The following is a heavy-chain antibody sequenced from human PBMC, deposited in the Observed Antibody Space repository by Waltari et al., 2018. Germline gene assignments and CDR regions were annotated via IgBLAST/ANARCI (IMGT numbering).Heavy chain of an antibody. V-gene: IGHV4-59*01. CDR2: IYYSGST. Sequence: QVQLQESGPGLVKPSETLSLTCPVSGGSISSYYWSWIRQPPGKGLEWIGYIYYSGSTNYNPSLKSRVTISVDTSKNQFSLKLSSVTAADTAVYYCARQSDYGSGSYYYYYMDVWGKGTTVTVSS. D-gene: IGHD3-10*01. CDR3: ARQSDYGSGSYYYYYMDV. J-gene: IGHJ6*03. CDR1: GGSISSYY.